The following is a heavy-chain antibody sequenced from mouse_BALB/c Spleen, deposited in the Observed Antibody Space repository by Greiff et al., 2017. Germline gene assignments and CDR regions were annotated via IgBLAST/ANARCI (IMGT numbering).Heavy chain of an antibody. Sequence: ESGPGLVKPSQSLSLTCTVTGYSITSDYAWNWIRQFPGNKLEWMGYISYSGSTSYNPSLKSRISITRDTSKNQFFLQLNSVTTEDTATYYCARRTARDAMDYWGQGTSVTVSS. J-gene: IGHJ4*01. V-gene: IGHV3-2*02. CDR2: ISYSGST. CDR1: GYSITSDYA. D-gene: IGHD3-2*01. CDR3: ARRTARDAMDY.